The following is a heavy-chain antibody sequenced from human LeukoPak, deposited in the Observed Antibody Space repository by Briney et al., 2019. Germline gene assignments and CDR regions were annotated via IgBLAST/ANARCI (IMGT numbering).Heavy chain of an antibody. D-gene: IGHD4-23*01. Sequence: PGRSLRLSCAASGFTFSSYGMHWVRQAPGKGLEWVAVISYDGSNKYYADSVKGRFTISRDNSKNTLYLQMNSLRAEDTAVYYCAKTTVGRGLFDYWGQGTLVTVSS. V-gene: IGHV3-30*18. CDR1: GFTFSSYG. J-gene: IGHJ4*02. CDR2: ISYDGSNK. CDR3: AKTTVGRGLFDY.